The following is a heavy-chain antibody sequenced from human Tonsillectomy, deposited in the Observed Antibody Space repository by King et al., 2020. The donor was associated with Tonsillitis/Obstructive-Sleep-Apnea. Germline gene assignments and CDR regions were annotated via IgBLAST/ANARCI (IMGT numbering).Heavy chain of an antibody. J-gene: IGHJ4*02. CDR2: INSDGSNT. CDR1: GFTFGTYW. D-gene: IGHD3-22*01. CDR3: ARGVPYYDSSGYYVY. V-gene: IGHV3-74*01. Sequence: VQLVESGGGLVQPGGSLRLSCAASGFTFGTYWMHWVRQTTVKGLVWVSRINSDGSNTNYADSVKGRFTISRDNAKNTLYLQMNSLRAEDTAVYYCARGVPYYDSSGYYVYWGQGTLVTVSS.